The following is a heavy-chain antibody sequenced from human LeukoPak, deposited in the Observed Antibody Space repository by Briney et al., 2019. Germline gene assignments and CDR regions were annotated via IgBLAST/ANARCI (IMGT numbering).Heavy chain of an antibody. D-gene: IGHD5-18*01. V-gene: IGHV3-30-3*01. CDR3: ARDRNLQLWLLRAYGMDV. CDR1: GFTFSSSA. CDR2: ISYDGSNK. Sequence: GGSLRLSCAASGFTFSSSAMHWVRQAPDKGLEWVAVISYDGSNKYYADSVKGRFTISRDNSKNTLYLQMNSLRAEDTAVYYCARDRNLQLWLLRAYGMDVWGQGTTVTVSS. J-gene: IGHJ6*02.